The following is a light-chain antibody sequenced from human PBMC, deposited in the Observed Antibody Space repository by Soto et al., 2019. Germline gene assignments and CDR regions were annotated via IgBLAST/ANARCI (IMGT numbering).Light chain of an antibody. Sequence: EIVLTQSPATLSLSPGERATLSCRASQSVSSYLAWYQQKPGQAPRLLIYDASNRATGIPARFSGSGSGTDFTLTISSLEPEDFAVYYCQQRSNWPRVTFGPGTKVDNK. CDR2: DAS. CDR1: QSVSSY. J-gene: IGKJ3*01. V-gene: IGKV3-11*01. CDR3: QQRSNWPRVT.